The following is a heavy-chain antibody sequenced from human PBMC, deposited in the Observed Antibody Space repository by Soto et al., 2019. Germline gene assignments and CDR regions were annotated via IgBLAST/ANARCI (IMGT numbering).Heavy chain of an antibody. V-gene: IGHV3-21*01. CDR2: VTSSSSSM. Sequence: GSLRLSCASSGFTFNRYSMNWVRQAPGKGLEWVPSVTSSSSSMLYADSVKGRFTISRDDAKDSLFLQMNSLRADDTAVYYCAREADFASSGYVLDYWGQGTLVTVSS. CDR1: GFTFNRYS. CDR3: AREADFASSGYVLDY. J-gene: IGHJ4*02. D-gene: IGHD3-22*01.